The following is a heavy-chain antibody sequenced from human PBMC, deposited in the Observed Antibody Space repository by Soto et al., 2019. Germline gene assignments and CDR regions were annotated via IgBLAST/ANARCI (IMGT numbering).Heavy chain of an antibody. D-gene: IGHD3-9*01. Sequence: QVQLVESGGGVVQPGGSLRLSCAASGFTFSSYAMHWVRQAPGKGLEWVAVISYDGSNKYYADSVKGRFTISRDNSKNTLYLQMNSLRAEDTAVYYCARGGRFYDIYFDYWGQGTLVTVSS. J-gene: IGHJ4*02. CDR3: ARGGRFYDIYFDY. V-gene: IGHV3-30-3*01. CDR1: GFTFSSYA. CDR2: ISYDGSNK.